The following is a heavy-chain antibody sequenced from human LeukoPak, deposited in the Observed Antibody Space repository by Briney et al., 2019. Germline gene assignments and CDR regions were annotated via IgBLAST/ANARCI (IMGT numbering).Heavy chain of an antibody. Sequence: SETLSLTCTVSGGSISSYYWSWIRQPPGKGLAWIGQINHSGSTNYNPSLKSRVTISIDTSKNQFSLKLSSVTAADTAVYYCARASAYSSSSGVNYWGQGALVTVSS. CDR1: GGSISSYY. V-gene: IGHV4-34*01. J-gene: IGHJ4*02. CDR2: INHSGST. D-gene: IGHD6-6*01. CDR3: ARASAYSSSSGVNY.